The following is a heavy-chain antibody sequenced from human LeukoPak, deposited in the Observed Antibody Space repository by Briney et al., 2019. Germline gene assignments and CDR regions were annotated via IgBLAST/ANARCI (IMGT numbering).Heavy chain of an antibody. CDR2: IYYSGST. Sequence: SETLSLTCTVSGGSISSYYWSWIRQPPGKGLEWIGYIYYSGSTNYNPSLKSRVTISVDTSKKLFSLKLSSVTAADTAVYYCARHLSYGDNHDAFDIWGQGTMVTVSS. V-gene: IGHV4-59*08. D-gene: IGHD4-17*01. CDR3: ARHLSYGDNHDAFDI. CDR1: GGSISSYY. J-gene: IGHJ3*02.